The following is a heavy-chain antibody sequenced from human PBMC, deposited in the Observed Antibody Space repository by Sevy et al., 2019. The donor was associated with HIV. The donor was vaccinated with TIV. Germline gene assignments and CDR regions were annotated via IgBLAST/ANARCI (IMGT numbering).Heavy chain of an antibody. CDR3: ARASSSGWYNGWFDP. CDR1: GGSISSGSYY. D-gene: IGHD6-19*01. J-gene: IGHJ5*02. V-gene: IGHV4-61*02. CDR2: IYTSGST. Sequence: SETQSLTCTVSGGSISSGSYYWSWIRQPAGKGLEWIGRIYTSGSTNYNPSLKSRVTISVDTSKNQFSLKLSSVTAADTAVYYCARASSSGWYNGWFDPWGQGTLVTVSS.